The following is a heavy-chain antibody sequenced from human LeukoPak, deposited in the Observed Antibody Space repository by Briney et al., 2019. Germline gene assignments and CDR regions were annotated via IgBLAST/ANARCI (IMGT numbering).Heavy chain of an antibody. J-gene: IGHJ6*03. CDR2: ISSSSSTI. CDR1: RVTLTTFA. V-gene: IGHV3-48*04. CDR3: AKGTAHMDV. Sequence: GGSLRASCVASRVTLTTFAMSWVRQAPGKGLEWVSYISSSSSTIYYADSVKGRFTISRDNAKNSLYLQMNSLRAEDTAVYYCAKGTAHMDVWGKGTTVTVSS.